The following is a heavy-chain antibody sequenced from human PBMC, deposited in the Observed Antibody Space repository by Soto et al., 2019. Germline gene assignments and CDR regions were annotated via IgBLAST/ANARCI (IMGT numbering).Heavy chain of an antibody. Sequence: SETLSLTCTVSGGSVSSGSYYWSWIRQPPGKGLEWIGYIYYSGSTNYNPSLKSRVTISVDTSKNQFSLKLSSVTAADTAVYYCARERRGYSFIDYWGQGTLVTVSS. D-gene: IGHD5-18*01. V-gene: IGHV4-61*01. J-gene: IGHJ4*02. CDR2: IYYSGST. CDR3: ARERRGYSFIDY. CDR1: GGSVSSGSYY.